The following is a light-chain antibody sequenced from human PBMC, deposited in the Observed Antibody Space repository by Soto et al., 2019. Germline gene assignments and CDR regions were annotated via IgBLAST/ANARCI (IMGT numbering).Light chain of an antibody. Sequence: EIVLTQSPGTLSLSPGAGATLSCRASQSVRSSFLAWYQQKPGQAPSLLIYGASSRATGIPDRFSGGGSGTDFTFTISRLEPEDLAVYYCQQYGSSPTFGGGTKVEIK. CDR3: QQYGSSPT. CDR1: QSVRSSF. V-gene: IGKV3-20*01. CDR2: GAS. J-gene: IGKJ4*01.